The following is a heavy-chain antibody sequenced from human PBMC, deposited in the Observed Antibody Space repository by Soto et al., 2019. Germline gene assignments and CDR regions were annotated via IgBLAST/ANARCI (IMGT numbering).Heavy chain of an antibody. J-gene: IGHJ1*01. CDR1: GFTFSSYA. D-gene: IGHD6-13*01. V-gene: IGHV3-23*01. Sequence: EVQLLESGGGLVQPGGSLRLSCAASGFTFSSYAMSWVRQAPGKGLEWVSAISGSGGSTYYADSVKGRFTISRDNSKNTLYLQMNSLRAEDTAVYYCAKGARCSSWHTDLGEYFQHWGQGTLVTVSS. CDR3: AKGARCSSWHTDLGEYFQH. CDR2: ISGSGGST.